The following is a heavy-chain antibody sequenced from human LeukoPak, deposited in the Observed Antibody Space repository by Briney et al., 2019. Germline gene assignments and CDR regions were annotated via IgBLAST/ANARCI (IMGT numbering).Heavy chain of an antibody. CDR2: IYYSGST. Sequence: SETLSLTCAVYGGSFSGYYWSWIRQPPGKGLEWIGYIYYSGSTYYNPSLKSRVTISVDTSKNQFSLKLSSVTAADTAVYYCARDHAVAKYYYGMDVWGQGTTVTVSS. D-gene: IGHD6-19*01. CDR3: ARDHAVAKYYYGMDV. V-gene: IGHV4-34*09. CDR1: GGSFSGYY. J-gene: IGHJ6*02.